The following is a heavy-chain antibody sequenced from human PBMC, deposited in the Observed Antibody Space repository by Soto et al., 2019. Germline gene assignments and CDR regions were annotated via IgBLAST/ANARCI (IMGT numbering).Heavy chain of an antibody. Sequence: GGSLRLSCAASGFTFSNAWMSWFRQAPGKGLEWVGRIKSKTDGGTTDYAAPVKGRFTISRDDSKNTLYLQMNSLKTEDTAVYYCTTEDTRYSGSYGEDYYYGMDVWGQGTTVTVSS. D-gene: IGHD1-26*01. CDR2: IKSKTDGGTT. CDR1: GFTFSNAW. CDR3: TTEDTRYSGSYGEDYYYGMDV. J-gene: IGHJ6*02. V-gene: IGHV3-15*01.